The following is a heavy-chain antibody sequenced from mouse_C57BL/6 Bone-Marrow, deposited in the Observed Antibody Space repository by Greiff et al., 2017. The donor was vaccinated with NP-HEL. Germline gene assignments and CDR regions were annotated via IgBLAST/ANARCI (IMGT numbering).Heavy chain of an antibody. D-gene: IGHD2-5*01. CDR2: IDPENGDT. CDR3: TLYSNYDYAMDY. CDR1: GFNIKDDY. J-gene: IGHJ4*01. Sequence: EVQLQQSGAELVRPGASVKLSCTASGFNIKDDYMHWVKQRPEQGLEWIGWIDPENGDTEYASKFQGKATITADTSSNTAYLQLSSLTSEDTAVYYCTLYSNYDYAMDYWGQGTSVTVSS. V-gene: IGHV14-4*01.